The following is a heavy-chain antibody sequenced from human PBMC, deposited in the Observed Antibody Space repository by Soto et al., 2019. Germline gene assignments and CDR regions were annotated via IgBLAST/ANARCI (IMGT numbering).Heavy chain of an antibody. J-gene: IGHJ4*02. Sequence: GGSLRLSCAASGFSFSSYWMSWVRQGPGKGPEWVANIKQDGSEIYYVDSVKGRFTISRDNAKSSLYLQMTSLRAEDTAVYHCAKSLSAIPGDSWGQGTLVTVSS. CDR2: IKQDGSEI. CDR1: GFSFSSYW. V-gene: IGHV3-7*05. D-gene: IGHD2-2*01. CDR3: AKSLSAIPGDS.